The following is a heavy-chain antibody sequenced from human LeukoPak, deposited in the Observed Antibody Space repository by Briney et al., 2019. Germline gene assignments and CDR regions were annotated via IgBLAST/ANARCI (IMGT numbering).Heavy chain of an antibody. CDR2: ISSSSSYI. V-gene: IGHV3-21*01. CDR1: GFTFSSYH. Sequence: GGSLRLSCAASGFTFSSYHMNWVRQAPGKGLEWVSSISSSSSYIYYADSVKGRFIISRDNAKNSLYLQMNSLRAEDSAVYYCTRPTASQSGVVIGTEFWGQGTLVTVSS. CDR3: TRPTASQSGVVIGTEF. J-gene: IGHJ4*02. D-gene: IGHD3-3*01.